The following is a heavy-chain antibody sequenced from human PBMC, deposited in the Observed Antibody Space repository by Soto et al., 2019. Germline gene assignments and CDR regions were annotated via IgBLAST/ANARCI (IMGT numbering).Heavy chain of an antibody. V-gene: IGHV2-5*02. CDR3: AHLVVAGLTYYFDY. Sequence: QITLKESGPTLVKPTQTLTLTCTFSGFSLSTSAVGVGWIRQPPGKALEWLAFIYWDDDKRYSPSLKSSLTITKDTSNNQVVLAMTNMDPVDPATYYCAHLVVAGLTYYFDYWGQGTLVTVSS. CDR1: GFSLSTSAVG. J-gene: IGHJ4*02. D-gene: IGHD2-15*01. CDR2: IYWDDDK.